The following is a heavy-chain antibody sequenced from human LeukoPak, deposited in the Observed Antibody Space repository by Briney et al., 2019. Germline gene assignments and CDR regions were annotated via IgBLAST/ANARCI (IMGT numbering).Heavy chain of an antibody. CDR1: GYTFTIYG. Sequence: ASVKVSFKASGYTFTIYGFSWVRQAPGQGREWMGWISTYNGNTNYAQKLQGRVTMATDTSTSTVYMELRSLRSDDTAVYYCARDPVRGFDYWGQGTLVTVSS. CDR2: ISTYNGNT. V-gene: IGHV1-18*04. J-gene: IGHJ4*02. CDR3: ARDPVRGFDY. D-gene: IGHD3-10*01.